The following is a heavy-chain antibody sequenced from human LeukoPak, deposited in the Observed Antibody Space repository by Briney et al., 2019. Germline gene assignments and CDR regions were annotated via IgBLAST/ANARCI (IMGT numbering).Heavy chain of an antibody. Sequence: SVKVSCKASGGTFSSYAISWVRQAPGQGLEWMGGIIPIFGTVNYAQKFQGRVTITADRSTSTAYMELSSLRSEDTAVYYCAIRKGEYYFDYWGQGTLVTVSS. V-gene: IGHV1-69*06. D-gene: IGHD3-16*01. CDR1: GGTFSSYA. CDR2: IIPIFGTV. J-gene: IGHJ4*02. CDR3: AIRKGEYYFDY.